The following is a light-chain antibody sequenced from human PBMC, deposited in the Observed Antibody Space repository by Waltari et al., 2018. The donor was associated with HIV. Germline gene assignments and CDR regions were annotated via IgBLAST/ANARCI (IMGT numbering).Light chain of an antibody. Sequence: YVLTQPPSVSVPPGQTAGITCGGANIAGRKVHWYQRRPGQAPALVVFDDSDRPSGIPERFSGSISGNTATLIISRVEDGDEADYYCQVWDESNEQVVFGGGTRLTVL. J-gene: IGLJ2*01. CDR2: DDS. V-gene: IGLV3-21*02. CDR1: NIAGRK. CDR3: QVWDESNEQVV.